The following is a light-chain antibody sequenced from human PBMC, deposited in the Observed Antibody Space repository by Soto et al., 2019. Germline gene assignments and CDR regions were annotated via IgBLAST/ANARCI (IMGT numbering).Light chain of an antibody. CDR2: LGS. Sequence: DIVMTQSPLSLPVTPGEPASISCRSSQSLQHSNGYNYLDWYLQKPGQSPQVLIYLGSNRASGVPDRFSGSGSGTDFTLKISRVEAEDVGVYYCMQALATPPTFGQGTKLEIK. CDR3: MQALATPPT. J-gene: IGKJ2*01. V-gene: IGKV2-28*01. CDR1: QSLQHSNGYNY.